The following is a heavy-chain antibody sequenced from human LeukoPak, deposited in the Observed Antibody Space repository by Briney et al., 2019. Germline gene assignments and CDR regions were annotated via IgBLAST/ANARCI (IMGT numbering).Heavy chain of an antibody. CDR2: ISAYNGNT. D-gene: IGHD2-15*01. Sequence: ASVRVSCKASGYTFTSYGVSWVRQAPGQGLEWMGWISAYNGNTNYAQKLQGRVTMTTDTSTSTAYMELRSLRSDDTAVYYCARKLGYCSGGSCYLCDYWGQGTLVTVSS. CDR1: GYTFTSYG. CDR3: ARKLGYCSGGSCYLCDY. V-gene: IGHV1-18*01. J-gene: IGHJ4*02.